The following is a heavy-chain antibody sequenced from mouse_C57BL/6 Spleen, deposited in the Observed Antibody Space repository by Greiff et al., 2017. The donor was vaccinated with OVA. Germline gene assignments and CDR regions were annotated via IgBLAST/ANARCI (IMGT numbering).Heavy chain of an antibody. J-gene: IGHJ1*03. V-gene: IGHV1-69*01. CDR2: IDPSDSYT. CDR1: GYTFTSYW. CDR3: ARREARYFDV. Sequence: QVQLQQPGAELVMPGASVKLSCKASGYTFTSYWMHWVKQRPGQGLEWIGEIDPSDSYTNYNQQFKGKSTLTVDKSSSTTYMQHSSLTSEDYAVYYCARREARYFDVWGTGTTVTVSS.